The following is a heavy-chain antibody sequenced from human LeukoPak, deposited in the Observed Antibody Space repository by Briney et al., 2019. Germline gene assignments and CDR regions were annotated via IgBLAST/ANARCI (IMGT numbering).Heavy chain of an antibody. V-gene: IGHV4-61*02. CDR1: GGSISSGSYY. J-gene: IGHJ6*03. CDR3: ARSPVLELDFWSCYYTRYYYYMDV. CDR2: IYTSGST. D-gene: IGHD3-3*01. Sequence: PSQTLSLTCTVSGGSISSGSYYWSWLRQPAGKGLEWIGRIYTSGSTNYNPSLKSRVTISVDTSKNQFSLKLSSVTAADTAVYYCARSPVLELDFWSCYYTRYYYYMDVWGKGTTVTVSS.